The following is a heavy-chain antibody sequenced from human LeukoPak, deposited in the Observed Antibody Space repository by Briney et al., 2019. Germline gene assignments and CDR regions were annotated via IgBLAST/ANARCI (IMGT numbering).Heavy chain of an antibody. D-gene: IGHD2-15*01. CDR1: GGSVSSGSYY. Sequence: SETLSLTCTVSGGSVSSGSYYWSWIRQPPGKGLGWIGYIYSSGGTNYNPSLKSRVTISLDTSKNQFSLRLSSVTAADTAVYYCARDFCSGGSCYSYFHYWGQGTLVTVSS. V-gene: IGHV4-61*01. CDR3: ARDFCSGGSCYSYFHY. J-gene: IGHJ4*02. CDR2: IYSSGGT.